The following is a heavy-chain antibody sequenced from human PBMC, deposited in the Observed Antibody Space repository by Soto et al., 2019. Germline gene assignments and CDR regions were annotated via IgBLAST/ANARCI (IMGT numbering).Heavy chain of an antibody. CDR1: GYSFTSYW. J-gene: IGHJ3*02. Sequence: PGASLKISCKGSGYSFTSYWIAWVRQTPEKGLEWMGIIYPGDSDTRYGPSFQGQVTISADKSISTAYLQWSSLKASDTAMYYCATRITGPAFDIWGQGTMVTVSS. D-gene: IGHD1-20*01. CDR3: ATRITGPAFDI. CDR2: IYPGDSDT. V-gene: IGHV5-51*01.